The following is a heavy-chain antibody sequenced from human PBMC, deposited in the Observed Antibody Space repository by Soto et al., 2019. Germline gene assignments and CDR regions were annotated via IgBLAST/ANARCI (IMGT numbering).Heavy chain of an antibody. V-gene: IGHV4-39*01. D-gene: IGHD1-1*01. CDR1: GGSISSSSYY. CDR2: IYYSGST. J-gene: IGHJ4*02. CDR3: ARHDWNGVDY. Sequence: QLQLQESGPGLVKPSETLSLTCTVSGGSISSSSYYWGWIRQPPGKGLEWIGSIYYSGSTYYNPSLKSRVPNSVDPSKNQFSLKLSSVTAADTAVYYCARHDWNGVDYWGQGTLVTVSS.